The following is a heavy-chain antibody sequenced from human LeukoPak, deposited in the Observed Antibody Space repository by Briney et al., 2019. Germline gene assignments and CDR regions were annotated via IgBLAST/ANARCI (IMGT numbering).Heavy chain of an antibody. J-gene: IGHJ4*02. CDR1: GGSISSGDYY. CDR2: IYYSGST. CDR3: ARGAPAASLTFDY. V-gene: IGHV4-31*03. D-gene: IGHD2-2*01. Sequence: TSETLSLTCTVSGGSISSGDYYWSWVRQHPGKGLEWIGYIYYSGSTYYNPSLKSRVTISVDTSKNQFSLKLSSVTAADTAVYYCARGAPAASLTFDYWGQGTLVTVSS.